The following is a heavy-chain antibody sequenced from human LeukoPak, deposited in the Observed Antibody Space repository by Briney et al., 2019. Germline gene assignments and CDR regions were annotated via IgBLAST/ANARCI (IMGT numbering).Heavy chain of an antibody. Sequence: GGSLTLSCAASGFTFKNYAMSWVRQTPGMGLEWVSAISDNDGSTYYTDSVKGRFTISRDNSKDTVYLQMNNLRAADAALYFCVRHDSYIPFWGQGSLVTVSS. CDR2: ISDNDGST. CDR1: GFTFKNYA. D-gene: IGHD5-18*01. CDR3: VRHDSYIPF. V-gene: IGHV3-23*01. J-gene: IGHJ1*01.